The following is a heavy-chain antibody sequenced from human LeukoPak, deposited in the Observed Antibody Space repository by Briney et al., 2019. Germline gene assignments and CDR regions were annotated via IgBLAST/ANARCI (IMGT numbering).Heavy chain of an antibody. CDR3: ARGILLWFGESTDAFDI. J-gene: IGHJ3*02. CDR1: GGSISSGGYY. D-gene: IGHD3-10*01. Sequence: PSETLSLTCTVSGGSISSGGYYWSWIRQHLGKGLEWIGYIYYSGSTYYNPSLKSRVTISVDTSKNQFSLKLSSVTAADTAVYYCARGILLWFGESTDAFDIWGQGTMVTVSS. CDR2: IYYSGST. V-gene: IGHV4-31*03.